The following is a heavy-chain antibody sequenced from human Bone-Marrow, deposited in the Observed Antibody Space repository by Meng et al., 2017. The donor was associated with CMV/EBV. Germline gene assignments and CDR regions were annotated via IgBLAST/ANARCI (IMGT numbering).Heavy chain of an antibody. J-gene: IGHJ4*02. V-gene: IGHV3-30*04. CDR2: ISYDGSNK. D-gene: IGHD2-2*01. Sequence: GESLKISCAASGFTFSSYAMHWVRQAPGKGLEWVAVISYDGSNKYYADSVKGRFTISRDNSKNTLYLQMTSLRAEDTAVYYCAKAYQLLRGDYFDYWGQGTLVTVSS. CDR3: AKAYQLLRGDYFDY. CDR1: GFTFSSYA.